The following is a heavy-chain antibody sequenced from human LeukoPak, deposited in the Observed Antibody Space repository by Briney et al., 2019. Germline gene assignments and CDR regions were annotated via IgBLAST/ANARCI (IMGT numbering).Heavy chain of an antibody. CDR1: GLTFSSYW. Sequence: GGSLRLSCVASGLTFSSYWMSWVRQAPGKGLEWVANIKQDGSENYFVDTVKGRFTISRDNARNSLYLQMNSLRVEDTAVYYCARRRYGEAFDIWGQGTMVTVSS. CDR2: IKQDGSEN. CDR3: ARRRYGEAFDI. J-gene: IGHJ3*02. D-gene: IGHD3-9*01. V-gene: IGHV3-7*01.